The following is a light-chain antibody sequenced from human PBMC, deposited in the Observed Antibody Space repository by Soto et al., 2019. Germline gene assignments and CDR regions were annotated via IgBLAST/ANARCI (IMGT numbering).Light chain of an antibody. CDR1: QSVSSN. V-gene: IGKV3-15*01. J-gene: IGKJ4*01. Sequence: EIVMTQSPATLSVSPGERATLSCRASQSVSSNLAWYQQKPGQAPRLLIYGASTRATGIPARFSGSGSGTDFTLTISSLQSEDFAVYYCPQYNNWPTFGVGTKVDIK. CDR2: GAS. CDR3: PQYNNWPT.